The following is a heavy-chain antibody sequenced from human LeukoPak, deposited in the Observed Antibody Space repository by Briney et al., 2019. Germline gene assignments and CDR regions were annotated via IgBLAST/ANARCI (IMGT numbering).Heavy chain of an antibody. Sequence: SETLSLTCTISGGSISDYYWSWIRQPPGKGLEWIGYIYYSGSTHYNPSLKSRVTMSVDTSKNQFSLKLSSVTAADTAVYYCAREAYCSSTSCYLYYYGMDVWGQGTTVTVSS. CDR2: IYYSGST. CDR3: AREAYCSSTSCYLYYYGMDV. V-gene: IGHV4-59*12. D-gene: IGHD2-2*01. J-gene: IGHJ6*02. CDR1: GGSISDYY.